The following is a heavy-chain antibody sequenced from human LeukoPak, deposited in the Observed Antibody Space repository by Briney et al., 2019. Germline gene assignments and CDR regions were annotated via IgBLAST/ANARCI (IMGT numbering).Heavy chain of an antibody. Sequence: GGSLRLSCAASGFTFTTCAMHWVRQAPGKGLEWVAYIRYDGNNKNYADSVKGRFTISRDNSKDMLYLQMNSLRPEDTAVYYCAKGDDYGANTRLPKYNWFDPWGQGALVTVSS. CDR2: IRYDGNNK. J-gene: IGHJ5*02. V-gene: IGHV3-30*02. CDR1: GFTFTTCA. D-gene: IGHD4-23*01. CDR3: AKGDDYGANTRLPKYNWFDP.